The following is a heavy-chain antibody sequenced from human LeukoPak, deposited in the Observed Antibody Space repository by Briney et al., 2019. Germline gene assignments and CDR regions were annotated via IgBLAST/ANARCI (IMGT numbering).Heavy chain of an antibody. V-gene: IGHV3-7*01. D-gene: IGHD2-15*01. Sequence: PGGALILGFAASGFTFSSYWRNWVRQAPGKGLEWVANIKQDGSEKYYVDSVKVRFTISRDEDKNSLYLKMNSLRAEDTAVYSCGGGWPSNWGKGTLVPASS. CDR3: GGGWPSN. CDR1: GFTFSSYW. J-gene: IGHJ4*02. CDR2: IKQDGSEK.